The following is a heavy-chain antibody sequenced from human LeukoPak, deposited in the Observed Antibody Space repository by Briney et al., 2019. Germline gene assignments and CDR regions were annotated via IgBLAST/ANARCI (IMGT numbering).Heavy chain of an antibody. D-gene: IGHD2-21*01. Sequence: ASVKVSCKASGYTFTSYYMHWVRQAPGQGLEWMGIINPSGGSTNYAQKFQGRVTITADESTSTAYMELSSLRSEDTAVYYCARHSQPYYYYGMDVWGQGTTVTVSS. V-gene: IGHV1-46*01. J-gene: IGHJ6*02. CDR1: GYTFTSYY. CDR2: INPSGGST. CDR3: ARHSQPYYYYGMDV.